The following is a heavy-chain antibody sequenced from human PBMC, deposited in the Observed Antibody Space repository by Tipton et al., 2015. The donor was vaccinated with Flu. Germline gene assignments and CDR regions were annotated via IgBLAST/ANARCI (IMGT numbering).Heavy chain of an antibody. J-gene: IGHJ6*02. CDR2: IYYSGST. V-gene: IGHV4-39*07. D-gene: IGHD3-22*01. CDR3: ARDGYYDSSGYPYYYYGMDV. CDR1: GGSTSSSSYY. Sequence: LRLSCTVSGGSTSSSSYYWGWIRQPPGKGLEWIGSIYYSGSTYYNPSLKSRVTISVDTSKNQFSLKLSSVTAADTAVYYCARDGYYDSSGYPYYYYGMDVWGQGTTVTVSS.